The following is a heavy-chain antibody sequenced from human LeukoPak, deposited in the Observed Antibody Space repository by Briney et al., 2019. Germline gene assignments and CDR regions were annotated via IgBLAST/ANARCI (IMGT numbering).Heavy chain of an antibody. J-gene: IGHJ5*02. CDR2: INWNGGST. Sequence: GGSLRLSCAASGFTFDDYGMSWARQAPGKGLEWVSGINWNGGSTGYADSVKGRFTISRDNAKNSLYLQMNSLRAEDTALYYCARDRRSSKENWFDPWGQGTLVTVSS. D-gene: IGHD6-13*01. CDR1: GFTFDDYG. V-gene: IGHV3-20*04. CDR3: ARDRRSSKENWFDP.